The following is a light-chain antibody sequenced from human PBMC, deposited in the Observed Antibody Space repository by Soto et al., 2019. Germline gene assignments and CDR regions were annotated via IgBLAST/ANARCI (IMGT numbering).Light chain of an antibody. V-gene: IGKV1-5*03. CDR2: KAS. J-gene: IGKJ1*01. CDR3: QQYNSYSRT. Sequence: DIQMTQSPSTLSASVGARVTISCRASQSISSRLAWYQQKQGTAPNLLIYKASTLESGVPSRFRGSGSGTELTITISSLQPEDFETYYCQQYNSYSRTFGQGTKVDIK. CDR1: QSISSR.